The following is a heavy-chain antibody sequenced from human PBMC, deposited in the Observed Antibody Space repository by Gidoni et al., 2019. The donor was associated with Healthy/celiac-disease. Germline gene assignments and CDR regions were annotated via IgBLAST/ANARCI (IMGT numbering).Heavy chain of an antibody. J-gene: IGHJ3*02. CDR3: ARELTMIVVGAFDI. Sequence: EVQLVASGGGFVQPGGSLRLSCAASGFTFRSYWMSWVRQAPGKGLEWVANRKQEGSEKYDVDSVKGRFTISRDNAKNSLYLKMNSLRAEDTAVYYCARELTMIVVGAFDIWGQGTMVTVSS. D-gene: IGHD3-22*01. CDR2: RKQEGSEK. CDR1: GFTFRSYW. V-gene: IGHV3-7*01.